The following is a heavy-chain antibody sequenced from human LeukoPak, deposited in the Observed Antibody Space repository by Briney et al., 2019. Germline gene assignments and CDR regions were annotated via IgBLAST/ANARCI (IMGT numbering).Heavy chain of an antibody. D-gene: IGHD1-1*01. Sequence: GGSLRHSCAASGFTFSSYAMSWVRQAPGKGLEWVSAISGSGGSTYYADSVKGRFTISRDNSKNTLYLQMNSLRAEDTAVYYCAKDLIQGTAGTWGVHDAFDIWGQGTMVTVSS. CDR3: AKDLIQGTAGTWGVHDAFDI. CDR2: ISGSGGST. V-gene: IGHV3-23*01. J-gene: IGHJ3*02. CDR1: GFTFSSYA.